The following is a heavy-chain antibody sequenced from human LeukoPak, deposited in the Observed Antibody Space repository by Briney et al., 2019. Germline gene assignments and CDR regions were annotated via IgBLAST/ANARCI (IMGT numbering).Heavy chain of an antibody. CDR2: INHSGST. J-gene: IGHJ4*02. CDR3: ARGALAVAVDY. D-gene: IGHD6-19*01. CDR1: GGSFSGYY. Sequence: PSETLSLTCAVYGGSFSGYYWSWIRQPLGKGLEWIGDINHSGSTNYNPSLKSRVTISADTSKNQFSLKLSAVTAADTAVYYCARGALAVAVDYWGQGTLVTVSS. V-gene: IGHV4-34*01.